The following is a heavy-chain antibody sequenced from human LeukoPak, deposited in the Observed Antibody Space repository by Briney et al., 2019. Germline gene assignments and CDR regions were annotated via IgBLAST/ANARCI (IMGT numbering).Heavy chain of an antibody. CDR2: ISGSGGST. CDR3: ARTIAVAGRPLFDY. J-gene: IGHJ4*02. D-gene: IGHD6-19*01. V-gene: IGHV3-23*01. Sequence: GRSLRLSCAASGFTFSSYAMSWVRQAPGKGLEWVSAISGSGGSTYYADSVKGRFTISRDNSKNTLYLQMNSLRAEDTAVYYCARTIAVAGRPLFDYWGQGTLVTVSS. CDR1: GFTFSSYA.